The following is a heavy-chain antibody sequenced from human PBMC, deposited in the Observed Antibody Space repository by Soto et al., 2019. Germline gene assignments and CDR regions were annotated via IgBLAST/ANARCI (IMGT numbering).Heavy chain of an antibody. CDR2: INPILRMS. Sequence: QVQLVQSGAEVKKPGSSVKVSCKASGDTFSFYSINWVRQAPGLGLEWMGRINPILRMSNYAQRFQGRVTMTADKSTSTAEMELSSLRSEDTAMSYCASSYGSGYRAFDYWGQGALVTVSS. CDR1: GDTFSFYS. CDR3: ASSYGSGYRAFDY. V-gene: IGHV1-69*02. D-gene: IGHD3-10*01. J-gene: IGHJ4*02.